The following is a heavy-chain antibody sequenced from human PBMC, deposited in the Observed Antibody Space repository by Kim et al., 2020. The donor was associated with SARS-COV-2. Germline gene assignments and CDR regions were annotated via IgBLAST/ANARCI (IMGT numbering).Heavy chain of an antibody. CDR3: VPYYYDSKDAFDI. D-gene: IGHD3-22*01. CDR2: INHSGST. J-gene: IGHJ3*02. V-gene: IGHV4-34*01. Sequence: SQTLSLTCAVYGGSFSGYYWSWIRQPPGKGLEWIGEINHSGSTNYNPSLKSRVTISVDTSKNQFSLKLSSVTAADTAVYYCVPYYYDSKDAFDIWGQGTMVTVSS. CDR1: GGSFSGYY.